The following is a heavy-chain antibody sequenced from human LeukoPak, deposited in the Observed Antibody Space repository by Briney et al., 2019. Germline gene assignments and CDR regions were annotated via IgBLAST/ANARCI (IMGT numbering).Heavy chain of an antibody. J-gene: IGHJ6*03. CDR3: ARGRGTSGSNRDFYYYYYMDV. CDR1: GYIFTDYA. D-gene: IGHD2-15*01. CDR2: MNAGNGNT. Sequence: ASVKVSCKASGYIFTDYAIHWLRQAPGQRPEWMGWMNAGNGNTKYSQKFQGRITLIRDTSAATACMELSSLRHDGLAVYYCARGRGTSGSNRDFYYYYYMDVWGKGTTVTVSS. V-gene: IGHV1-3*01.